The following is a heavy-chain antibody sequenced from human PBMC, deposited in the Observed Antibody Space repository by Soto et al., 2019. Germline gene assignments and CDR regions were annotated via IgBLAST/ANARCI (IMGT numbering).Heavy chain of an antibody. D-gene: IGHD3-10*01. CDR3: ARGVYGSGNYYTGPSAFDI. CDR1: GGTLRDHG. Sequence: QVQLEQSGAEVKKPGSSVKISCKASGGTLRDHGVSWLRQAPGQGLEWVGGTIAVFNTANYAPKFQGRVTIAADKSTNIAYMELGSLRSDDTAFYYCARGVYGSGNYYTGPSAFDIWGQGTLVIVSS. V-gene: IGHV1-69*06. J-gene: IGHJ3*02. CDR2: TIAVFNTA.